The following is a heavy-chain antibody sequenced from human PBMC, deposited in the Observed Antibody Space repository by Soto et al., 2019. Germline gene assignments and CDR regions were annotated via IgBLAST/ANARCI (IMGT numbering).Heavy chain of an antibody. J-gene: IGHJ4*02. CDR1: RFTFSSYA. Sequence: GGSLRLSCAASRFTFSSYAMSWVRQAPGKGLEWVSAISGSGGSTYYADSVKGRYTISRDNSKNTLYLQMNSLRAEDTAVYYCAKSAMAVTTLFDYWGQGTLVTVSS. CDR2: ISGSGGST. CDR3: AKSAMAVTTLFDY. V-gene: IGHV3-23*01. D-gene: IGHD4-17*01.